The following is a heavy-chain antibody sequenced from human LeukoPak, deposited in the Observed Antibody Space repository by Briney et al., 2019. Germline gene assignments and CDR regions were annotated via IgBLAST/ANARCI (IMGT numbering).Heavy chain of an antibody. V-gene: IGHV4-39*01. D-gene: IGHD3-22*01. J-gene: IGHJ4*02. CDR3: ARQKRDYYDTSGYYFGNDY. CDR2: VSYTGRT. Sequence: SETLSLTCAVSGDSISSTSYFWAWIRQPPGKGLEWIGSVSYTGRTYYNPSVKSRVTLSVDTSTSQFSLKLSSVTAADAAVYYCARQKRDYYDTSGYYFGNDYWGQGTLVTVSS. CDR1: GDSISSTSYF.